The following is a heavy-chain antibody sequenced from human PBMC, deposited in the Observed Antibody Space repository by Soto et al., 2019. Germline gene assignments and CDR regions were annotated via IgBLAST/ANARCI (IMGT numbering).Heavy chain of an antibody. V-gene: IGHV5-51*01. J-gene: IGHJ3*02. CDR3: ARQYFTIFGVVNDAFDI. CDR2: IYPGDSDT. Sequence: GESLKISCKGSGYSFTSYWIGWVRQMPGKGLEWMGIIYPGDSDTRYSPSFQGQVTISADKSISTAYLQWSSLKASDTAMYYCARQYFTIFGVVNDAFDIWGQGTMVTVSS. D-gene: IGHD3-3*01. CDR1: GYSFTSYW.